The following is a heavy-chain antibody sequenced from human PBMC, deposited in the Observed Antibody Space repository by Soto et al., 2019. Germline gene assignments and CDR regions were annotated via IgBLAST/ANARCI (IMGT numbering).Heavy chain of an antibody. J-gene: IGHJ4*02. Sequence: SETLSLTCTLSADSISRSSYFWGWIRQPPGRGLEWIGSIYYGGSTYYNPSLKSRATISVDTSKNQFSLELRSVTAADPALYCCARQYKSSWYVGPLDHWGQGTLVTVSS. CDR1: ADSISRSSYF. CDR3: ARQYKSSWYVGPLDH. D-gene: IGHD6-13*01. V-gene: IGHV4-39*01. CDR2: IYYGGST.